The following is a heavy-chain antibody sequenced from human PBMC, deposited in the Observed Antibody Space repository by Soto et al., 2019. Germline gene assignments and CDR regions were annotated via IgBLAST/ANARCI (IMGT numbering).Heavy chain of an antibody. CDR3: SYGSSFDY. CDR1: GASLRSDSYY. J-gene: IGHJ4*02. Sequence: SETLSLTCTVSGASLRSDSYYWRWIRQPPGKGLEWIGYISHSGRTNYDPSLKSRLTMSVDTSQNQFSLQLNSVTAADTAVYYCSYGSSFDYWGQGTLVTVSS. V-gene: IGHV4-61*01. CDR2: ISHSGRT. D-gene: IGHD3-10*01.